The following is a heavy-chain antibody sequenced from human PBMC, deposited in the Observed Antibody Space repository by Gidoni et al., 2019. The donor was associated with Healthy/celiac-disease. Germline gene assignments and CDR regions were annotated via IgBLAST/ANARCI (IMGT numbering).Heavy chain of an antibody. D-gene: IGHD2-15*01. V-gene: IGHV3-30-3*01. CDR1: GFTFSSYA. J-gene: IGHJ6*02. CDR3: AREFEWVVAAPSVTGYYGMDV. Sequence: QVQLVESGGGVVQPGMSLKLSCAASGFTFSSYAMHCVRQAPGKGLEWVAVISYDGSNKDYADSVKGRFTIARDNSKNTLYLQMNSLRAEDTAVYDCAREFEWVVAAPSVTGYYGMDVWGQGTTVTVSS. CDR2: ISYDGSNK.